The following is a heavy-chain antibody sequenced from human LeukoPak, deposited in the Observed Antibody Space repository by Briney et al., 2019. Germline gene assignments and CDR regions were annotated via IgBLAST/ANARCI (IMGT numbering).Heavy chain of an antibody. D-gene: IGHD1-14*01. V-gene: IGHV4-4*02. CDR1: GGSISRSNW. Sequence: TSGTLSLTCAVSGGSISRSNWWSWVRQPPGKGLEWTGDILHSGDTNYNASLRSRLTISLDKSRNQFSLQLSSVTAADTAVYYCAGYNIPYTFEFWGQGTLVTVSS. CDR3: AGYNIPYTFEF. J-gene: IGHJ4*02. CDR2: ILHSGDT.